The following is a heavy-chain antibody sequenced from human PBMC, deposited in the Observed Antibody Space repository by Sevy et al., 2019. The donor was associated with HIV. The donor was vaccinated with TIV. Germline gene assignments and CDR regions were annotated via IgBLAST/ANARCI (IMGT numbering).Heavy chain of an antibody. J-gene: IGHJ4*02. D-gene: IGHD4-4*01. Sequence: GGSLRLSCAASGFIFSNFGINWVRQAPGKGLEWVAIIWHDGTKKHYLESVKGRFTISRDNSKNTVYLQMNSPRVEDSGTYYCVRVTPDEDGTTLDSWGLGTLVTVSS. CDR3: VRVTPDEDGTTLDS. CDR1: GFIFSNFG. V-gene: IGHV3-33*01. CDR2: IWHDGTKK.